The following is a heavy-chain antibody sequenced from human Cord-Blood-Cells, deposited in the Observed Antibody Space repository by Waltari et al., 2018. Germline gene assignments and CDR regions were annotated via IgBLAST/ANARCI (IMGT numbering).Heavy chain of an antibody. D-gene: IGHD6-6*01. Sequence: EVQLVESGGGLVQPGGSLRLSCAASGFTFSSYWMHWVRQAPGKGLVWVSRSKREGSSTSYADSVKGRFTISRDNAKNTLYLQMNSLRAEDTAVYYGARDGAARDAFDIWGQGTMVTGAS. CDR2: SKREGSST. CDR1: GFTFSSYW. J-gene: IGHJ3*02. CDR3: ARDGAARDAFDI. V-gene: IGHV3-74*01.